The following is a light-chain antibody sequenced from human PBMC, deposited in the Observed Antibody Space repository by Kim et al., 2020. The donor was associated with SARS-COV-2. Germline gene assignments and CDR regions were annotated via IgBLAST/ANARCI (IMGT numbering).Light chain of an antibody. CDR3: QQYADSPRT. CDR1: QRVGSDY. Sequence: RATLPYRARQRVGSDYFAWFQHRPGQAPRLLVFGATGRVTGIPDRYSGSGSGTDCTLTINRLEPEDSAVYYCQQYADSPRTFGPGTRLEIK. V-gene: IGKV3-20*01. CDR2: GAT. J-gene: IGKJ5*01.